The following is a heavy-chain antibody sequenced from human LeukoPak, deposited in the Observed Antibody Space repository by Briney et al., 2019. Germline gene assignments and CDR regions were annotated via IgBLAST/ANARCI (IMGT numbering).Heavy chain of an antibody. V-gene: IGHV3-53*01. CDR2: IYSGGST. CDR3: ARPYGDLSLDY. D-gene: IGHD4-17*01. CDR1: GFTFSSYA. Sequence: GGSLRLSCAASGFTFSSYAMHWVRQAPGKGLEWVSVIYSGGSTYYADSVKGRFTISRDNSKNTLYLQMNSLRAEDTAVYYCARPYGDLSLDYWGQGTLVTVSS. J-gene: IGHJ4*02.